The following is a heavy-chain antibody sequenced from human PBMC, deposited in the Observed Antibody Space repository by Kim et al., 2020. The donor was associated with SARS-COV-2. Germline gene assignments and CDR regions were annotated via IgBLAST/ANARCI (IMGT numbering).Heavy chain of an antibody. Sequence: SVKVSCKASGGTFSSYAISWVRQAPGQGLEWMGGIIPIFGTANYAQKFQGRVTITADESTSTAYMELSSLRSEDTAVYYCARDTNQYYYDSSGYYYHAFDIWGQGTMVTVSS. V-gene: IGHV1-69*13. CDR1: GGTFSSYA. J-gene: IGHJ3*02. CDR2: IIPIFGTA. CDR3: ARDTNQYYYDSSGYYYHAFDI. D-gene: IGHD3-22*01.